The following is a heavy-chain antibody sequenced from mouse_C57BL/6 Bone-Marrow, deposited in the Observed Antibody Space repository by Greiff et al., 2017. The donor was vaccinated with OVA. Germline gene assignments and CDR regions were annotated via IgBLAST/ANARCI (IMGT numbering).Heavy chain of an antibody. V-gene: IGHV10-1*01. Sequence: EVQLVESGGGLVQPKGSLKLSCAASGFSFNTYAMNWVRQAPGKGLEWVARIRSKSNNYATYYADSVKDRFTISRDDSESMLYLQMNNLKTEDTAMYYCVRHPAYGFDVWGKGTTVTVSS. J-gene: IGHJ1*03. D-gene: IGHD1-1*01. CDR1: GFSFNTYA. CDR2: IRSKSNNYAT. CDR3: VRHPAYGFDV.